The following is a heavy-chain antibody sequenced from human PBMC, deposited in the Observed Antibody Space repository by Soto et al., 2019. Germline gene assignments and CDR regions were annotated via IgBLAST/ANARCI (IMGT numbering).Heavy chain of an antibody. D-gene: IGHD3-9*01. CDR2: ISYDGSNK. CDR1: GFTFSSYG. J-gene: IGHJ4*02. V-gene: IGHV3-30*18. Sequence: QPGGSLRLSCAASGFTFSSYGMHWVRQAPGKGLEWVAVISYDGSNKYYADSVKGRFTISRDNSKNTLYLQMNSLRAEDTAVYYCAKPYYDILTGPVDYWGQGTLVTVSS. CDR3: AKPYYDILTGPVDY.